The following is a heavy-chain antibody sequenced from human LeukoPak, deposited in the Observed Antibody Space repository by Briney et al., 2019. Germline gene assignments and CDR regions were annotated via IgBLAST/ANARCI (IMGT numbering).Heavy chain of an antibody. Sequence: GGSLRLSCAASGFTFSTYWMHWVRHAPGKGLVWLSRISSDGSSTNYADSVKGRFTISRDNAKNTLYLQMNSLRAEDTAVYYCARDYGEGGYYFDYWGQGTLVTVSS. CDR1: GFTFSTYW. J-gene: IGHJ4*02. CDR2: ISSDGSST. D-gene: IGHD4-17*01. CDR3: ARDYGEGGYYFDY. V-gene: IGHV3-74*01.